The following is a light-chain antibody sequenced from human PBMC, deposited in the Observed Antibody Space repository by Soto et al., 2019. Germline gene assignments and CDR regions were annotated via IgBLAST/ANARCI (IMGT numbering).Light chain of an antibody. V-gene: IGKV3-15*01. J-gene: IGKJ4*01. CDR1: QSVSSN. CDR2: GAS. Sequence: LMTPSPATLSVSPGEMATLSCRASQSVSSNFAWYQQKPGPAPRMLIYGASTRATGIPARVSGSGSGTECTPTISSLQSEDFAVYYRQQFSSYPPTFGGGTKVDIK. CDR3: QQFSSYPPT.